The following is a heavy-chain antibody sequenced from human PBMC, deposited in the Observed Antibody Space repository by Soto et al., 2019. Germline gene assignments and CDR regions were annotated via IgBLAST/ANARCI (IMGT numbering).Heavy chain of an antibody. CDR1: GGSVINSNYY. CDR3: VSQRTSVLTQAYFDY. J-gene: IGHJ4*02. V-gene: IGHV4-39*01. Sequence: SETLSLTCTVSGGSVINSNYYWVWIRQSPGKGLEWIGSVYYRGRSYSKSSVKSRVTISVDTSKNQFSLNLNSVTASDTAVYYCVSQRTSVLTQAYFDYWGPGALVTVSS. D-gene: IGHD2-8*01. CDR2: VYYRGRS.